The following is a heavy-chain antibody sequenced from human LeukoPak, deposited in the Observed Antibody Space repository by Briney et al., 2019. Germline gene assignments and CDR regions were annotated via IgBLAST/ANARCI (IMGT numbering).Heavy chain of an antibody. V-gene: IGHV3-53*01. CDR2: IYSGGGT. CDR1: GLTVSNTY. Sequence: GGSLRLSCAASGLTVSNTYMSWVRQAPGKGLEWVSLIYSGGGTYSAGSVKGRFTISRDISKDTLYLQMNSLRAEDTAVYYCARDRSNYLGGYYYYGMDVWGQGTTVIVSS. D-gene: IGHD4-11*01. CDR3: ARDRSNYLGGYYYYGMDV. J-gene: IGHJ6*02.